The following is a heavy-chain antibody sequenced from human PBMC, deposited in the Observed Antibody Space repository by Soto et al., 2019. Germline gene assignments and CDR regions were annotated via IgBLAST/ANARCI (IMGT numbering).Heavy chain of an antibody. CDR3: ATWLQLRPLDY. D-gene: IGHD5-12*01. V-gene: IGHV1-18*01. CDR2: ITVYNGNA. J-gene: IGHJ4*02. Sequence: GASVKVSCKASGYTFTSYGIGWVRQAPGQGLEYMGWITVYNGNANYGQKFQDRVTMTVDTSTTTAYMELRNLIPADTAVYYCATWLQLRPLDYWGQGTLVTVSS. CDR1: GYTFTSYG.